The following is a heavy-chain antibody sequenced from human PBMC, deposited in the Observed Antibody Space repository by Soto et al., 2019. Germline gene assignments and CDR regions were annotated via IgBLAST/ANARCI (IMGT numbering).Heavy chain of an antibody. CDR3: VYCSGGSCYQDAFDI. D-gene: IGHD2-15*01. V-gene: IGHV7-4-1*01. CDR2: INTNTGNP. J-gene: IGHJ3*02. CDR1: VYTFTSYA. Sequence: ASVTVSCKASVYTFTSYAMNWVRQAPGQGLERMGWINTNTGNPTYAQGFTGRFVFSLDTSVSTAYLQICSLKAEDTAVYYCVYCSGGSCYQDAFDIWGQGTMVTVSS.